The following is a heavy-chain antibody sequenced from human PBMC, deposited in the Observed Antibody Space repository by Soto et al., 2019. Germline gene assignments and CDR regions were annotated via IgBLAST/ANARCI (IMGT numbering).Heavy chain of an antibody. J-gene: IGHJ4*02. CDR3: ARGLGYCSGGSCYLYYFDY. D-gene: IGHD2-15*01. V-gene: IGHV3-48*03. CDR1: GFTFSNYE. Sequence: EVQLVESGGGLVQPGGSLRLSCAASGFTFSNYEMNWVRQAPGKGLEWVSYISSGGGTIYYADSVKGRFTISRDNATSSLYLQMNNLRAEDTAVYYWARGLGYCSGGSCYLYYFDYWGQGALVTVSS. CDR2: ISSGGGTI.